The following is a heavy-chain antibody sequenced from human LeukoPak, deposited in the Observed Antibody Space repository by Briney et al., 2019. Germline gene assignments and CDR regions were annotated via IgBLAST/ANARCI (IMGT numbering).Heavy chain of an antibody. J-gene: IGHJ3*02. V-gene: IGHV3-30*18. CDR1: GFTFSSYA. Sequence: PGGSLRLSCAASGFTFSSYAMSWVRQAPGKGLEWVAVISYDGSNKYYADSVKGRFTISRDNSKNTLYLQMNSLRAEDTAVYYCAKSQQQLVSGDAFDIWGQGTMVTVSS. D-gene: IGHD6-6*01. CDR2: ISYDGSNK. CDR3: AKSQQQLVSGDAFDI.